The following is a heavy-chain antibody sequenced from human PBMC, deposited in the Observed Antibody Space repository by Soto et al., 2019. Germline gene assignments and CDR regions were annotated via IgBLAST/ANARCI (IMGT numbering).Heavy chain of an antibody. Sequence: QITLKESGPTLVKPTQTLTLTCTFSGFSLSTSGVGVGWIRQPPGKALEWLALIYWDDDKRYSPSLKSRLTTPQDTSKNQVVLTMTTMDPVDTATYYCAHRPPPSNRYFDWLPVYFAYWGQGTLVTVSS. D-gene: IGHD3-9*01. J-gene: IGHJ4*02. CDR1: GFSLSTSGVG. CDR2: IYWDDDK. V-gene: IGHV2-5*02. CDR3: AHRPPPSNRYFDWLPVYFAY.